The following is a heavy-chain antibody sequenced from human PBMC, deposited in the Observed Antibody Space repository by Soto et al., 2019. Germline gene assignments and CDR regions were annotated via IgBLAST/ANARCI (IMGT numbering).Heavy chain of an antibody. V-gene: IGHV4-34*01. Sequence: ETLTSNSAISGRSFRGCYWTWIRQSPGKGLEWLGDINHVGITNYNPSLKSRVSIPVDTSKSQFSLKLSSVTAADTAVYYCAIAHDFWGCRQQGIDSWRQATLVLVS. CDR1: GRSFRGCY. D-gene: IGHD3-3*01. CDR2: INHVGIT. J-gene: IGHJ5*01. CDR3: AIAHDFWGCRQQGIDS.